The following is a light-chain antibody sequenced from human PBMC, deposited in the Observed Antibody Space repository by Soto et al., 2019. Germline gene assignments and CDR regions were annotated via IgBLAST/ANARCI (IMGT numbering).Light chain of an antibody. CDR1: QSVSTS. Sequence: IVLTQSPVTLALSPGERVVLSCRASQSVSTSLAWYQHKPGQAPRLFIYDASKRAPGIPARFSGSGSGTDFTLTISSLEPEDLAVYYCQVRDVWPSFGQGTKVEIK. J-gene: IGKJ1*01. CDR3: QVRDVWPS. V-gene: IGKV3-11*01. CDR2: DAS.